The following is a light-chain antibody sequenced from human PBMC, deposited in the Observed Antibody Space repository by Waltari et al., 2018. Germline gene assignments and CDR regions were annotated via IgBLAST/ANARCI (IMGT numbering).Light chain of an antibody. J-gene: IGKJ5*01. CDR3: QQYFNSPIA. Sequence: DIVMTQSPDSLLVSLGERATISCNSSQSILYTSNDKNYLAWYQQKAGQPPRLLVHWASIRESGVPDRFRGSGSGTDFTLTISNLQPEDVVFYWCQQYFNSPIAFGQGTRLEIK. CDR1: QSILYTSNDKNY. V-gene: IGKV4-1*01. CDR2: WAS.